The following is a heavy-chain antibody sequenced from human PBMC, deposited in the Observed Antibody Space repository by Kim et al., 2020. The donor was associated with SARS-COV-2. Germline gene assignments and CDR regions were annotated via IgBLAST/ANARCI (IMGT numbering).Heavy chain of an antibody. Sequence: GESLKISCKGSGYKFPSYWIGWVRQMPGKGLEWMGIIYLGDSDTRYSPSFQGQVTISADKSTTTAYLQWSSLKASDTAMYYCARSAGPYDYYFDYWGQGTLVTVSS. J-gene: IGHJ4*02. CDR3: ARSAGPYDYYFDY. CDR2: IYLGDSDT. D-gene: IGHD3-16*01. V-gene: IGHV5-51*01. CDR1: GYKFPSYW.